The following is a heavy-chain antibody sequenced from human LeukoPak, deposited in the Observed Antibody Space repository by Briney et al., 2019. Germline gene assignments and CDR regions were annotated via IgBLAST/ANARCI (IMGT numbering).Heavy chain of an antibody. CDR2: IYHSGST. CDR1: GGSISSGGYS. Sequence: PSETLSLTCAVSGGSISSGGYSWSWIRQPPGKGLEWLGYIYHSGSTYYNPSLKSRVTISVDRSKNQFSLKLSPVTAADTAVYYCARDTYYYDSSGYYSRTFDPWGQGTLVTVSS. CDR3: ARDTYYYDSSGYYSRTFDP. V-gene: IGHV4-30-2*01. J-gene: IGHJ5*02. D-gene: IGHD3-22*01.